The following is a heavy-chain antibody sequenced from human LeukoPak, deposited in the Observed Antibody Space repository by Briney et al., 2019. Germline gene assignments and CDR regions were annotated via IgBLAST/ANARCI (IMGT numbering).Heavy chain of an antibody. CDR3: AKSPGVNSAPFDP. Sequence: PGGSLRLSCAASGFTFSSYSMNRVRQAPGKGLEWVSSISSSSSYIYYADSVKGRFTISRDNAKNSLYLQMNSLRAEDMALYYCAKSPGVNSAPFDPWGQGTLVTVSS. CDR2: ISSSSSYI. V-gene: IGHV3-21*04. D-gene: IGHD3-10*01. CDR1: GFTFSSYS. J-gene: IGHJ5*02.